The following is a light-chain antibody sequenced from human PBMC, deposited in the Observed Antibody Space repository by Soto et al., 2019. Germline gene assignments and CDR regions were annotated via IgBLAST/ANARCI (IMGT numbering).Light chain of an antibody. V-gene: IGLV2-14*01. Sequence: QSALTQPASVSGSPGQSITIACTGTSSDIGGYNFVSWYQQHPGKAPKLLIYDVGNRTSGVSNRFSGSKSGNTASLTISGLQAEDEAHYYCSSYRTVSTYVFGTGTKLTVL. CDR3: SSYRTVSTYV. CDR2: DVG. CDR1: SSDIGGYNF. J-gene: IGLJ1*01.